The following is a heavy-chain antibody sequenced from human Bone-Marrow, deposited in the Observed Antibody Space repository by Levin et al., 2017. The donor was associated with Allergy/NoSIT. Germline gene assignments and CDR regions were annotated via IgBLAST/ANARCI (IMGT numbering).Heavy chain of an antibody. J-gene: IGHJ5*02. CDR3: ARRRLLWFGEPRGGSFWFDP. D-gene: IGHD3-10*01. Sequence: KVSCKGSGYSFTSYWISWVRQMPGKGLEWMGRIDPSDSYTNYSPSFQGHVTISADKSISTAYLQWSSLKASDTAMYYCARRRLLWFGEPRGGSFWFDPWGQGTLVTVSS. CDR1: GYSFTSYW. V-gene: IGHV5-10-1*01. CDR2: IDPSDSYT.